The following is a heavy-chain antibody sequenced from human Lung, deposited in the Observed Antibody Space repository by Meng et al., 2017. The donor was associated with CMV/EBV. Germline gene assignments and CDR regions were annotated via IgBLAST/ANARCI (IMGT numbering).Heavy chain of an antibody. CDR2: IKGDGSDK. CDR3: VPHNCAMDV. J-gene: IGHJ6*02. CDR1: GFTFRNYW. V-gene: IGHV3-7*01. Sequence: GGSLRLSCAASGFTFRNYWISWVRQAPGKGLEWVANIKGDGSDKGYVDSVKGRFTISRDNARNSLYMEMNSLTAEDTAVYYCVPHNCAMDVWGQGTTVTVSS.